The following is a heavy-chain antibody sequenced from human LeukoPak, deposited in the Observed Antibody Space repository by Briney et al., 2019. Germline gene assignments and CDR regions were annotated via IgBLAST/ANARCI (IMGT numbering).Heavy chain of an antibody. J-gene: IGHJ4*02. CDR3: ARRPGSGSRHFDY. CDR1: GGPISTSSYY. Sequence: SETLSLTCTVSGGPISTSSYYWSWIRQPPGKRVEWIGTVYYTGSTYCNPSLKSPVTISVDASKNQLSLKLSSATAADTGVYYCARRPGSGSRHFDYWGQGTLVTVSS. CDR2: VYYTGST. D-gene: IGHD3-10*01. V-gene: IGHV4-39*01.